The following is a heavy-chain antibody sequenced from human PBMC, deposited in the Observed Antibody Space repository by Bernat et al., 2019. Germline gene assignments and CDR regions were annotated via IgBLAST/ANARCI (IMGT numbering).Heavy chain of an antibody. Sequence: QVQLVESGGGVVQPGRSLRLSCAASGFTFSSYAMHWVRQAPGKGLEWVAVISYDGSNKYYADSVKGRFTISRDNSKNTLYLQMNSLRAEDTAVYYCAGDDPLQRPPHVAVGGGLFDYWGQGTLVTVSS. J-gene: IGHJ4*02. CDR2: ISYDGSNK. CDR3: AGDDPLQRPPHVAVGGGLFDY. D-gene: IGHD6-19*01. V-gene: IGHV3-30-3*01. CDR1: GFTFSSYA.